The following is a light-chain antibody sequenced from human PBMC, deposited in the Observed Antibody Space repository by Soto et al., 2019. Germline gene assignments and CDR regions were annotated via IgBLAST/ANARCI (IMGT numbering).Light chain of an antibody. CDR3: SSYTSRGTWV. V-gene: IGLV2-14*01. J-gene: IGLJ3*02. CDR1: STDVGAYKY. Sequence: QAVVTQPASVSGSPGQSITISCTGTSTDVGAYKYVSWYQQHPGKAPKLIIYEVSNRPSGVSDRFSGSKSGNTAFLTISGLQAEDEADYYCSSYTSRGTWVFGGGTKLTVL. CDR2: EVS.